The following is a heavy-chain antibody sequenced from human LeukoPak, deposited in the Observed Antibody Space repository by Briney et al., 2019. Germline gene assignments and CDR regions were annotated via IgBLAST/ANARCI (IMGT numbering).Heavy chain of an antibody. CDR3: ARGILRYFDWLLDNDAFDI. J-gene: IGHJ3*02. Sequence: GASVKVSCKASGYTFTSYGISWVRQAPGQGLEWMGWISAYNGNTNYAQKLQGRVTMTTDTYTSTAYMELRSQRSDDTAVYYCARGILRYFDWLLDNDAFDIWGQRTMVTVSS. V-gene: IGHV1-18*01. CDR2: ISAYNGNT. CDR1: GYTFTSYG. D-gene: IGHD3-9*01.